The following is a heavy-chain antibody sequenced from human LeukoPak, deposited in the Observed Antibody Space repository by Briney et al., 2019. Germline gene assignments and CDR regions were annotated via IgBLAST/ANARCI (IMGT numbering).Heavy chain of an antibody. D-gene: IGHD4-11*01. CDR3: ARAGYSNYFDY. CDR1: GRSISTDY. CDR2: IYTSGST. V-gene: IGHV4-4*07. J-gene: IGHJ4*02. Sequence: SETLSLTYTVSGRSISTDYWRSIRQPAGKGLEWIGRIYTSGSTNYNPSLKSRVTMSVDTSKNQFSLKLSSVTAADLAGYYCARAGYSNYFDYWGQGTLVTVSS.